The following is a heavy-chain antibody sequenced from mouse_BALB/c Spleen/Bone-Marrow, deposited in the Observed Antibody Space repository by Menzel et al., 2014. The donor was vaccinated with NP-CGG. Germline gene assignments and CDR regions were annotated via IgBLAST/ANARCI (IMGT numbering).Heavy chain of an antibody. CDR1: GYTFXDYA. J-gene: IGHJ4*01. V-gene: IGHV1S137*01. D-gene: IGHD2-5*01. CDR3: ARGYSNNYAMDY. Sequence: QVQLKESGAELVRPGVSVKISCKGSGYTFXDYAMHWVKQSHAESLEWIGVINTYFGDISYNQKFKGKATIAVDKTSXTVYMELARLTAEDSAIYYCARGYSNNYAMDYWGQGTSVTVSS. CDR2: INTYFGDI.